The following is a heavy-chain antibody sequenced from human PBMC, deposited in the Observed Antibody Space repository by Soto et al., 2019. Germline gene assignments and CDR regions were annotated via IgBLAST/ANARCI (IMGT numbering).Heavy chain of an antibody. V-gene: IGHV4-4*02. D-gene: IGHD3-22*01. J-gene: IGHJ6*02. CDR2: IYHSGST. CDR1: GGSISSSNW. CDR3: ARDPGAKGGSGYSSTSYYYGMDV. Sequence: SETLSLTCAVSGGSISSSNWWSWVRQPPGKGLEWIGEIYHSGSTNYNPSLKSRVTISVDKSKNQFSLKLSSVTAADTAVYYCARDPGAKGGSGYSSTSYYYGMDVWGQGTTVTVSS.